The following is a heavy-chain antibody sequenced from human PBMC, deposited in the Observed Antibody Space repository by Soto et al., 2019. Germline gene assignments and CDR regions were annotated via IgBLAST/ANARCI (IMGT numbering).Heavy chain of an antibody. CDR3: ARGVSAGVDY. Sequence: QVPLVQSGAEVREPGASVKVSCKASGYSFSSLDINWVRQTAGQGLEWMGWMEPSTGRTGYAQKFQGRVTMTRDTSINTAYMEVTTLTSDDTAFYYCARGVSAGVDYWGQGTLVTVSS. CDR1: GYSFSSLD. J-gene: IGHJ4*02. CDR2: MEPSTGRT. D-gene: IGHD6-19*01. V-gene: IGHV1-8*01.